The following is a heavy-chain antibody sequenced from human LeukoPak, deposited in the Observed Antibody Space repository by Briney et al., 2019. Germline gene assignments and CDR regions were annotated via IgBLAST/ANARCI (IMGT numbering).Heavy chain of an antibody. CDR1: GFTFTSYA. J-gene: IGHJ4*02. D-gene: IGHD6-19*01. CDR2: ISAGGENT. CDR3: AKSEGSSSARRFDY. Sequence: GESLRLSCAASGFTFTSYAVSWVRQAPGKGLEWVSGISAGGENTDYADSVKGRFTISRDNSKNTLYLQVNSLRAEDTAAYYCAKSEGSSSARRFDYWGQGTLVTVSS. V-gene: IGHV3-23*01.